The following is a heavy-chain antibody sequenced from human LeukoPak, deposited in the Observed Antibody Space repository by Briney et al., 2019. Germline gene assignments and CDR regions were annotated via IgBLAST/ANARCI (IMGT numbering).Heavy chain of an antibody. CDR3: ARHSSSWSPNPDY. CDR1: GASISSNSYY. D-gene: IGHD6-13*01. V-gene: IGHV4-39*01. Sequence: SETLSLTCNVSGASISSNSYYWGWIRRPPGKGLEWIGCIYSSGSTYYIPSLKSRLTISVDTSKNQFSLKLSSVTAADTAVYYCARHSSSWSPNPDYWGQGTLVTVSS. CDR2: IYSSGST. J-gene: IGHJ4*02.